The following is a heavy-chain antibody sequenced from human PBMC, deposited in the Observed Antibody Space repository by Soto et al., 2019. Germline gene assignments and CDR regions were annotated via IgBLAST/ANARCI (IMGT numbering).Heavy chain of an antibody. CDR1: GFTFSSYE. Sequence: ESGGGLVQPGGSLRLSCAASGFTFSSYEMNWVRQAPGKGLEWVSYISSSGSTIYYADSVKGRFTISRDNAKNSLYLQMNSLRAEDTAVYYCARDGDSGSYFYFQHWGQGTLVTVSS. J-gene: IGHJ1*01. V-gene: IGHV3-48*03. CDR3: ARDGDSGSYFYFQH. D-gene: IGHD1-26*01. CDR2: ISSSGSTI.